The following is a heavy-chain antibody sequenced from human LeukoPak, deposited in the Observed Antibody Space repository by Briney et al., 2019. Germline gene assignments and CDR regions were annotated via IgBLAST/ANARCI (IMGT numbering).Heavy chain of an antibody. D-gene: IGHD5-18*01. CDR3: ASLNRRGIQLWPGGFDY. V-gene: IGHV3-23*01. CDR1: GFTFSSYA. CDR2: ISGSGGST. J-gene: IGHJ4*02. Sequence: GGSLRLSCAASGFTFSSYAMSWVRQAPGKGLEWVSDISGSGGSTYYADSVKGRFTISRDNSKNTLYLQMNSLRAEDTAVYYCASLNRRGIQLWPGGFDYWGQGTLVTVSS.